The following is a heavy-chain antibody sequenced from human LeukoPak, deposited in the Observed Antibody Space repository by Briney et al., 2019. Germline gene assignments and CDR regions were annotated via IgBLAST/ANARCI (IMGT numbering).Heavy chain of an antibody. J-gene: IGHJ4*02. CDR3: ARQTSPSYCSGGCCYFGVSDC. V-gene: IGHV4-59*08. CDR2: IYYSGST. D-gene: IGHD2-15*01. CDR1: ASSIRSYY. Sequence: PSETLSLTCTVSASSIRSYYWSWIRQPPGKGLEWIGHIYYSGSTNYNPSLKSRVTISVDMSKNQFSLKLSSVTAADTAVYFCARQTSPSYCSGGCCYFGVSDCWGQGTVVTVSS.